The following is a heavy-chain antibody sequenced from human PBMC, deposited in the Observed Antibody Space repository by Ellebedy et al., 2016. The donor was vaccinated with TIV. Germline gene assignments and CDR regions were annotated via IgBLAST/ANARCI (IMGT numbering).Heavy chain of an antibody. Sequence: GESLKISCAASGLTFSSYAISWVRQAPGKGLEWVSTISGSGGTTYYADSVKGRFTISRDNSKNTLYLQMSSLRAEDTAIYYCAKLGLRLGGDYWGQGTLVTVSS. CDR1: GLTFSSYA. V-gene: IGHV3-23*01. CDR2: ISGSGGTT. D-gene: IGHD3-16*01. J-gene: IGHJ4*02. CDR3: AKLGLRLGGDY.